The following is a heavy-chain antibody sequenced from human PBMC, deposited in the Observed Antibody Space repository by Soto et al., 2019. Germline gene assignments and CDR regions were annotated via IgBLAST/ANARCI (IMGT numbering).Heavy chain of an antibody. CDR1: GFTFSSYE. CDR2: ISSSGNTK. J-gene: IGHJ6*02. V-gene: IGHV3-48*03. CDR3: AGSGYSRRPSYAMDV. Sequence: EVQLVESGGGLVQPGGSLRLSCGASGFTFSSYEMNWVRQAPGKGLEWVSYISSSGNTKYFADSVKGRFTISRDNANNSLYLQMNSLRAEDTAVYYCAGSGYSRRPSYAMDVWGQGTTVTVSS. D-gene: IGHD3-3*01.